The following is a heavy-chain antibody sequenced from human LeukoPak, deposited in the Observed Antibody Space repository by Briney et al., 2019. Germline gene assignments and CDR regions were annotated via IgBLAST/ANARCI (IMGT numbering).Heavy chain of an antibody. CDR2: MSYDGSHK. D-gene: IGHD3-16*01. J-gene: IGHJ4*02. CDR1: GFPFISYT. CDR3: ARDVGGSAFDY. V-gene: IGHV3-30*04. Sequence: PGASLRLSCVASGFPFISYTMHWVRQAPGKGLEWVAVMSYDGSHKFHADSVKGRFTISRDNSKNTVYLQVNSLRAEDTAMYYCARDVGGSAFDYWGQGTLVTVSS.